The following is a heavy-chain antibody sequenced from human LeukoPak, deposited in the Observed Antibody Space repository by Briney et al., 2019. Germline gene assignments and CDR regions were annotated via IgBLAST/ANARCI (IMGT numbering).Heavy chain of an antibody. J-gene: IGHJ4*02. V-gene: IGHV3-9*01. CDR2: ISWNSGSI. CDR1: GFTFDDYA. CDR3: AKGARGSGSYFDY. D-gene: IGHD3-10*01. Sequence: GGSLRLSCAASGFTFDDYAMHWVRQAPGKGLEWVSGISWNSGSIGYADSVKGRFTISRDNAKNSLYLQMNSLRAEDTAVYYCAKGARGSGSYFDYWGQGTLVTVSS.